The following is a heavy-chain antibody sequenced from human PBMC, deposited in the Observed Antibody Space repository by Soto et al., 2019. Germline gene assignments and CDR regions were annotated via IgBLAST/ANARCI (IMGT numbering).Heavy chain of an antibody. Sequence: QVQLVQSGAEVKKPGASVKVSCKASGYSFTSYYLHCVRQAPGQGLEWMGVLNPVGGGATYAQKFQGRVTMTRDTSTPTVYMELSSLRSEDTAMYYCARGYSRQPREYWGQGTLVTVSS. V-gene: IGHV1-46*01. CDR1: GYSFTSYY. CDR2: LNPVGGGA. D-gene: IGHD5-12*01. CDR3: ARGYSRQPREY. J-gene: IGHJ4*02.